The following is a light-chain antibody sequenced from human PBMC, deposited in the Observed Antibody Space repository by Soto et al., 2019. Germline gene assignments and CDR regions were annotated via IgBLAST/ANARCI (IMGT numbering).Light chain of an antibody. CDR1: QGISSW. CDR2: AAS. Sequence: DIQMTQSPSSVSASVGDRVTITCRASQGISSWLAWYQHKPGIAPKLLIYAASSLQSGVPSRFSGSGSGTDFTLTISSLQPEDFAPYYCQQANTCPYTFGQGTKLEIK. CDR3: QQANTCPYT. J-gene: IGKJ2*01. V-gene: IGKV1-12*01.